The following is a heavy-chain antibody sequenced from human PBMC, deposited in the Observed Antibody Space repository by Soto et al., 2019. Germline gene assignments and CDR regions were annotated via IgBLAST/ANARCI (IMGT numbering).Heavy chain of an antibody. CDR2: IYYSGST. CDR3: ARHSLRYFDWLDY. CDR1: GGSISSSSYY. V-gene: IGHV4-39*01. D-gene: IGHD3-9*01. Sequence: SETLSLTCTVSGGSISSSSYYWGWIRQPPGKGLEWIGSIYYSGSTYYNPSLKSRVTISVDTSKNQFSLKLSSVTAADTAVYYCARHSLRYFDWLDYWGQGTLVTVSS. J-gene: IGHJ4*02.